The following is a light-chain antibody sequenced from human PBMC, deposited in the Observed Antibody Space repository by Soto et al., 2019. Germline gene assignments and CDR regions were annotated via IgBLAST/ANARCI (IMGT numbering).Light chain of an antibody. CDR2: LNSDGSH. CDR1: SGHSSYA. Sequence: QSVLTQSPSASASLGASVKLTCTLSSGHSSYAIAWHQQQPEKGPRYLMKLNSDGSHSKGDGLPDRFSGSSSGAERYLTSASLQSEDEADYYCQTWGSGTVVFGGGTKLTVL. CDR3: QTWGSGTVV. V-gene: IGLV4-69*01. J-gene: IGLJ2*01.